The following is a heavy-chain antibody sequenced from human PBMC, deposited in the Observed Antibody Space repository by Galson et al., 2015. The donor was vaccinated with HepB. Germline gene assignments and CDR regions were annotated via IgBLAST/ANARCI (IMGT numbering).Heavy chain of an antibody. CDR1: GFTFSNYG. Sequence: SLRLSCAASGFTFSNYGMHWVRQAPGTGLEWLTIISYDGSNRYYSDSVKDRFTISRDNSKNTLYLQMNSLRTDDTAVYYCARDRSLFKSCSGGTCYQFDSWGQGTLVTVSS. V-gene: IGHV3-30*04. J-gene: IGHJ4*02. D-gene: IGHD2-15*01. CDR2: ISYDGSNR. CDR3: ARDRSLFKSCSGGTCYQFDS.